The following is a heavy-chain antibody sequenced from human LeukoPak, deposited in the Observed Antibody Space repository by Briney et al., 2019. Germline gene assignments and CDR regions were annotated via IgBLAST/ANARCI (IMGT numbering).Heavy chain of an antibody. CDR3: ARDQRFAFDY. V-gene: IGHV3-48*02. Sequence: PGGSLRLSCAASGFTFTDYPMDWVRQAPGRGLEWVANIRTSAASAHNTNYADSVQGRVIISRDDAKKTLYLHMNGLRDDDTAVYYCARDQRFAFDYWGQGILVTVSS. J-gene: IGHJ4*02. CDR2: IRTSAASAHNT. D-gene: IGHD3-16*01. CDR1: GFTFTDYP.